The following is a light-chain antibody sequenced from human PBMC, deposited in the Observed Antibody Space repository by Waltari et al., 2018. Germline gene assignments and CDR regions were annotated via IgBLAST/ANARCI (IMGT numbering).Light chain of an antibody. CDR1: GSNIGAGYD. Sequence: QSVLTQPPSVSGAPGQRVTISCTGSGSNIGAGYDVHWYQQLPRAAPKLRIYGSSTRPLGVPDRFCGSTSGTSASLASTGLQAEDEADYYCQSYDTSLSVVFGGGTKLTVL. CDR2: GSS. CDR3: QSYDTSLSVV. J-gene: IGLJ3*02. V-gene: IGLV1-40*01.